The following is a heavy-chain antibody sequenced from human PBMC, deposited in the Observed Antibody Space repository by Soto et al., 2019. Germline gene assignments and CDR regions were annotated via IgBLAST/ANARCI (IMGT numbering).Heavy chain of an antibody. J-gene: IGHJ5*02. CDR1: GFTFINYY. Sequence: ASVKVSCKASGFTFINYYMHWVRQAPGQGLEWMGVINPSGDSTSYAQKFQGRVTMTRDTSTSTVYMDLSSLRSEDTAVYYCARDNSHQTTWWLDPLGQGTLVTVSS. CDR3: ARDNSHQTTWWLDP. V-gene: IGHV1-46*01. D-gene: IGHD4-17*01. CDR2: INPSGDST.